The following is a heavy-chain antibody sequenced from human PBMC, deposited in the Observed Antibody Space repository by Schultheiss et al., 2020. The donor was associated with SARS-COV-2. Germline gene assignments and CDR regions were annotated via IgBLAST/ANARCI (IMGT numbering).Heavy chain of an antibody. J-gene: IGHJ4*02. V-gene: IGHV3-21*01. CDR3: ARDSSHTGGYFDY. Sequence: GASLKISCAASGFTFSSYSMNWVRQAPGKGLEWVSSISSSSSYIYYADSVKGRFTISRDNAKNSLYLQMNSLRAEDTAVYYCARDSSHTGGYFDYWGQGTLVTVSS. D-gene: IGHD7-27*01. CDR2: ISSSSSYI. CDR1: GFTFSSYS.